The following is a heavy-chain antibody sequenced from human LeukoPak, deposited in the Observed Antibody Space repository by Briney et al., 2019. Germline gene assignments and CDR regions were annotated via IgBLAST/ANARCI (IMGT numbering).Heavy chain of an antibody. J-gene: IGHJ4*02. CDR2: ISGSGGST. D-gene: IGHD3-3*01. CDR3: AKTPKDYDFWSGYCPFDY. Sequence: GGSLRLSCAASGFTFSSYAMSWVRQAPGKGLEWVSAISGSGGSTYYADSVKGRFTISRDNSKNTLYLQMNSLRAEDTAVYYCAKTPKDYDFWSGYCPFDYWGQRTLVTVSS. CDR1: GFTFSSYA. V-gene: IGHV3-23*01.